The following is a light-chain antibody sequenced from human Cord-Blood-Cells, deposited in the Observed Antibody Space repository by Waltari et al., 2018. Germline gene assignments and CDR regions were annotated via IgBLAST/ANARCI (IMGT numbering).Light chain of an antibody. V-gene: IGKV1-5*03. CDR2: KAS. CDR1: QSISSW. CDR3: QQYNSYGT. Sequence: DIQMTQSPSTLSASVGDRVTITCRASQSISSWLAWYQQKPGKAPKLLIYKASSLESGVPSRFSGSGSGTAFTLTSSSLQPDDFATYYCQQYNSYGTFGQGTKVEIK. J-gene: IGKJ1*01.